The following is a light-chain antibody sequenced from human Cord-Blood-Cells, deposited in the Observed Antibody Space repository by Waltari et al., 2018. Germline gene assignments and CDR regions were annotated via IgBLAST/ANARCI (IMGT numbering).Light chain of an antibody. V-gene: IGKV2-30*01. CDR1: QSLVYSDGNTY. J-gene: IGKJ1*01. CDR2: NVF. Sequence: DVVMTQSPLSLPVTLGQPASISCRSSQSLVYSDGNTYLNCFQQRPGQSPRRLIYNVFNRDSGVPDRFSGSVSGTDFSLKISRVEAEDVGVYYCMQGTHWPWTFGQGTKVEIK. CDR3: MQGTHWPWT.